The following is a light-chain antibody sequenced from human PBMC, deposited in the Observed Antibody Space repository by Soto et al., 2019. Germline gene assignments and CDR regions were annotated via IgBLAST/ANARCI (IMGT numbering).Light chain of an antibody. CDR1: QSVSSS. CDR3: QQYNNWPRT. Sequence: EIVMTQSPGTLSVSPGERATLSCRASQSVSSSSLAWYQQKPGQAPRLLIYDTSSRATGIPDRFSGSGSGTEFTLTISSLQSEDFAVYYCQQYNNWPRTFGQGTKVDIK. J-gene: IGKJ1*01. V-gene: IGKV3D-15*01. CDR2: DTS.